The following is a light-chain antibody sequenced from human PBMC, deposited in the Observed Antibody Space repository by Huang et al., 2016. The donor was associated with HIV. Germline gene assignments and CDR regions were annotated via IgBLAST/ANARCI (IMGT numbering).Light chain of an antibody. V-gene: IGKV3-11*01. CDR2: DAS. Sequence: ETVLTQSPATLSLSPGERATLSCRASQSVSTYLAWYQQRPGQAPRLRIYDASNRATDIPPRFSGRGSGTDFTLTISSLEPEDFAVYYCQQRSTLPLTFGGGTKLEIK. J-gene: IGKJ4*01. CDR3: QQRSTLPLT. CDR1: QSVSTY.